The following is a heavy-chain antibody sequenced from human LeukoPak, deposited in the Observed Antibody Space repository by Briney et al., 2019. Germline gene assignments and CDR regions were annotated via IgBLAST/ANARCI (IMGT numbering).Heavy chain of an antibody. V-gene: IGHV4-59*08. CDR2: IYYSGST. CDR3: ARRGCSGGSCYVFDY. CDR1: GGSISSYY. J-gene: IGHJ4*02. D-gene: IGHD2-15*01. Sequence: SSETLSLTCTVSGGSISSYYWSWIRQPPGKGLEWIGYIYYSGSTNYNPSLKSRVTISVDTSKNQFSLKLSSVTAAGTAVYYCARRGCSGGSCYVFDYWGQGTLVTVSS.